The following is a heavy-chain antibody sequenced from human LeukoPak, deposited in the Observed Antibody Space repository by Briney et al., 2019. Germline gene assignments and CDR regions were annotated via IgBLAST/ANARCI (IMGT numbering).Heavy chain of an antibody. D-gene: IGHD3-22*01. CDR3: ARGRDYYDSSGYYWSDY. J-gene: IGHJ4*02. CDR2: IIPIFGTA. Sequence: SVTVSFKASVGTFSSYAISWVRQAPGQGLAWMGRIIPIFGTANYAQKFQGRVTITADKSTSTAYMELSSLRSEDTAVYYCARGRDYYDSSGYYWSDYWGQGTLVTVSS. V-gene: IGHV1-69*06. CDR1: VGTFSSYA.